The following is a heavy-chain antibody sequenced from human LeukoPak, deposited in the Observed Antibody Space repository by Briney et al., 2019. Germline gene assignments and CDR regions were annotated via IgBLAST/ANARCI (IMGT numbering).Heavy chain of an antibody. CDR2: IIPIFGTA. D-gene: IGHD4-23*01. CDR1: GGTFSSYA. V-gene: IGHV1-69*13. J-gene: IGHJ4*02. CDR3: ARGSLTTVAHYFDY. Sequence: GASVKASCKASGGTFSSYAISWVRQAPGQGLEWMGGIIPIFGTANYAQKFQGRVTITADESTSTAYMELSSLRSEDTAVYYCARGSLTTVAHYFDYWGQGTLVTVSS.